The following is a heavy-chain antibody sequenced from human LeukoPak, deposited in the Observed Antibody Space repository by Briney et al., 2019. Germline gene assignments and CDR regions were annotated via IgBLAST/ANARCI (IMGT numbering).Heavy chain of an antibody. CDR1: GYTFTSYA. J-gene: IGHJ5*02. CDR2: INTNTGNP. D-gene: IGHD3-16*02. CDR3: ARNVRLGSGELSFAPFKNWFDP. V-gene: IGHV7-4-1*02. Sequence: ASVKVSCKASGYTFTSYAMNWVRQAPGQGLEWMGWINTNTGNPTYAQGFTGRFVFSLDTSVSTAYLQISSLKAEDTAVYYCARNVRLGSGELSFAPFKNWFDPWGQGTLVTVSS.